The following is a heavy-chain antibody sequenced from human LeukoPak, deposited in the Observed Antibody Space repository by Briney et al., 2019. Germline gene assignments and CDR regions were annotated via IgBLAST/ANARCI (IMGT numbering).Heavy chain of an antibody. CDR3: AKGGPYYYDSSGYKVAFDI. CDR1: GFTFSSYG. J-gene: IGHJ3*02. Sequence: GGSLRLSCAASGFTFSSYGMHWVRQAPGKGLEWVAVIWYDGSNKYYADSVKGRFTISRDNSKNTLYLQMNSLRAEDTAVYYCAKGGPYYYDSSGYKVAFDIWGQGTMVTVSS. CDR2: IWYDGSNK. D-gene: IGHD3-22*01. V-gene: IGHV3-33*06.